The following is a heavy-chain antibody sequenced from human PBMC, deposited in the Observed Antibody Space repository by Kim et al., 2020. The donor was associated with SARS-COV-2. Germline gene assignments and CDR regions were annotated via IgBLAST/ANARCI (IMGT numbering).Heavy chain of an antibody. Sequence: KSRVAISVDTSKNQFSLKQSSVTAADTAVYYCARHSTYYYDSSGYHPIDYWGQGTLVTVSS. J-gene: IGHJ4*02. D-gene: IGHD3-22*01. V-gene: IGHV4-59*08. CDR3: ARHSTYYYDSSGYHPIDY.